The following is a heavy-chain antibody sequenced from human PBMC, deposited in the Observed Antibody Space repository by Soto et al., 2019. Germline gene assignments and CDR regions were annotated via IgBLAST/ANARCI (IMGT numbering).Heavy chain of an antibody. CDR2: IIHSGRD. D-gene: IGHD4-17*01. CDR1: GGSFSGYH. Sequence: QVHLQQWGAGLLKPSETLSLTCAVDGGSFSGYHWTWIRQFPGKGLEWIGEIIHSGRDNYNPSLIGRVILSIDPSKTLFSLKVSPVTASDTALYYCARRPPLGIGFGDYKGLDIWGRGTVVTVSS. CDR3: ARRPPLGIGFGDYKGLDI. J-gene: IGHJ2*01. V-gene: IGHV4-34*12.